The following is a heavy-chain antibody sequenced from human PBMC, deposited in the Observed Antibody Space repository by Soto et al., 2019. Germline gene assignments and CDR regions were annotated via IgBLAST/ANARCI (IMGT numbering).Heavy chain of an antibody. CDR1: GGSISSGDYY. Sequence: QVQLQESGPGLVKPSQTLSLTCTVSGGSISSGDYYWSWIRPQPGKGLEWNGYIYYSASTYYNPTLKRLVTIAVDTYKHHSSLMRSAVAAEDTAVYYCARTLVAYGYYVSALEYWGQGTLVTVSS. J-gene: IGHJ4*02. CDR3: ARTLVAYGYYVSALEY. V-gene: IGHV4-31*01. D-gene: IGHD4-17*01. CDR2: IYYSAST.